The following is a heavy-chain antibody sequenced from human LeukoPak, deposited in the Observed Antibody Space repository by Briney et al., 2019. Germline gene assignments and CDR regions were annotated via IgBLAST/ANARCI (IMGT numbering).Heavy chain of an antibody. V-gene: IGHV1-69*01. CDR3: ARDNDSRDPPHFDY. CDR2: IITIFGTA. J-gene: IGHJ4*02. Sequence: WASVKVSCKASGGTFSSYAISWVRQAPGQGLEWMGGIITIFGTAKYAQKFQGRVTITADESTSTAYMELSSLRSEDTAVYYCARDNDSRDPPHFDYWGQGTLVTVSS. D-gene: IGHD3-16*01. CDR1: GGTFSSYA.